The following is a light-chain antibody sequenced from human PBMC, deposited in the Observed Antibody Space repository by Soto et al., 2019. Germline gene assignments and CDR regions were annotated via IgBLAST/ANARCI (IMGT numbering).Light chain of an antibody. J-gene: IGKJ1*01. CDR2: GAS. V-gene: IGKV3-20*01. CDR3: QQYGSSWT. CDR1: QSVSSSY. Sequence: EIVLTQSPGTLSLSPGEVATLSCRASQSVSSSYLAWYQQKPGQAPRLLIYGASSRATGIPDRFSGSGSGTGFTLTISRLEPEDFAVYYCQQYGSSWTFGQGTKVDIK.